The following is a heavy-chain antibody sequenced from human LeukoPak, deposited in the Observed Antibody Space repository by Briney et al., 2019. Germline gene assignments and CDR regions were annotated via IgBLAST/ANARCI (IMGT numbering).Heavy chain of an antibody. CDR1: GFTFSSHS. V-gene: IGHV3-48*02. Sequence: GGSLRLSCAASGFTFSSHSMNWVRQAPGKGLEWVSYISSSSSTISYADSVKGRFTISRDNAKNSLYPQMNSLRDEDTAVYYCARDLSASYYEKDWGQGTLVTVPS. J-gene: IGHJ4*02. CDR3: ARDLSASYYEKD. CDR2: ISSSSSTI. D-gene: IGHD1-26*01.